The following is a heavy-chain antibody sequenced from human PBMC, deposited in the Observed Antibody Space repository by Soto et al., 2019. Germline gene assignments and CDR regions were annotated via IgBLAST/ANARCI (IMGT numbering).Heavy chain of an antibody. CDR2: YHSGGST. J-gene: IGHJ6*02. CDR1: GVSLNTADTW. V-gene: IGHV4-30-4*01. D-gene: IGHD1-1*01. Sequence: QVQLQESGSGLVKPSQSLSLTCTVSGVSLNTADTWWSWIRQSPGKGLEFIGYYHSGGSTYYDASFRSRVIISADSYNVQFSLKLSSVTVADTAVYFCVRSRQMESGNDYGLDVWGQGTTVTVSS. CDR3: VRSRQMESGNDYGLDV.